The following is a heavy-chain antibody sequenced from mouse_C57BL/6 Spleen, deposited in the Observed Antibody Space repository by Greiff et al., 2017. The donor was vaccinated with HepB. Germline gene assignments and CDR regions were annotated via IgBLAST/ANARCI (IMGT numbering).Heavy chain of an antibody. CDR1: GFTFSDYG. CDR2: ISSGSSTI. D-gene: IGHD1-1*01. V-gene: IGHV5-17*01. CDR3: ARGEIYYGSSRGYFDY. J-gene: IGHJ2*01. Sequence: EVQVVESGGGLVKPGGSLKLSCAASGFTFSDYGMHWVRQAPEKGLEWVAYISSGSSTIYYADTVKGRFTISRDNAKNTLFLQMTSLRSEDTAMYYCARGEIYYGSSRGYFDYWGQGTTLTVSS.